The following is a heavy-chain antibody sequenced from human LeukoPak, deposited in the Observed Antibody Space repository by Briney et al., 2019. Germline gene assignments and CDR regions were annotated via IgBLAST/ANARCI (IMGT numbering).Heavy chain of an antibody. V-gene: IGHV3-30*18. J-gene: IGHJ4*02. Sequence: PGGSLRLSCAASGFTFSSYGMHWVRQAPGKGLEWVAVISYDGSNKYYADSVKGRFTISRDNSKNTLYLQMNSLRAEDTAVYYCAKGEYPIVVVTAGDYWGQGTLVTVYS. CDR2: ISYDGSNK. D-gene: IGHD2-21*02. CDR3: AKGEYPIVVVTAGDY. CDR1: GFTFSSYG.